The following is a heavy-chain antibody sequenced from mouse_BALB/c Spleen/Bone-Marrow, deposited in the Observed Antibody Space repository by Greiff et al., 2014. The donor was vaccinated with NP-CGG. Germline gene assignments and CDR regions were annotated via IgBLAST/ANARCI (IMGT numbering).Heavy chain of an antibody. V-gene: IGHV2-6-7*01. Sequence: VQLVEPGPGLVAPSQSLSITCTVSGFSLTGYGVNWVRQPPGKGLEWLGMIWGDGSTDYNSALKSRLSISKDNSKSQVFLKMNSLQTDDTAMYYCARELGHYAMDYWGQGTSVTVSS. CDR1: GFSLTGYG. D-gene: IGHD4-1*01. J-gene: IGHJ4*01. CDR3: ARELGHYAMDY. CDR2: IWGDGST.